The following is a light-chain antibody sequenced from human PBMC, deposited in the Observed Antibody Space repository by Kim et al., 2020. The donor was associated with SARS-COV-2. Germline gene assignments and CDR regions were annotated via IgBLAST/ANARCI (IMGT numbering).Light chain of an antibody. CDR3: QQYNKWPRT. CDR2: GAS. J-gene: IGKJ1*01. CDR1: QSVSNN. Sequence: EIVMTQSPATLSVSPGERATLSCRASQSVSNNLAWYQQRPVQAPRLLIYGASTRATGVPARFSGSGSETEFTLTISSLQSEDFAVYYCQQYNKWPRTLGQGTKVDIK. V-gene: IGKV3-15*01.